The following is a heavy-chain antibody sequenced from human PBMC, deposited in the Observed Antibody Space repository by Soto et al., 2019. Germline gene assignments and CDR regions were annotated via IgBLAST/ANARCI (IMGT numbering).Heavy chain of an antibody. D-gene: IGHD1-26*01. CDR3: ATLRRDGSPVE. CDR2: IKYDGSEK. V-gene: IGHV3-7*03. Sequence: VGSLRLSCAASRVTLSTDLVNWVRQAPGKGLEWVANIKYDGSEKNYADSVMGRLIISRDNAKNSVYLHMDSLRADDTAVYYCATLRRDGSPVEWGQGTLVTVSS. J-gene: IGHJ4*01. CDR1: RVTLSTDL.